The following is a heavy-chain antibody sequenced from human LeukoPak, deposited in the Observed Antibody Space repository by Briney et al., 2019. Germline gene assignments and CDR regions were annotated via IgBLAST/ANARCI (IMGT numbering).Heavy chain of an antibody. CDR1: GFTFSSYW. V-gene: IGHV3-74*01. D-gene: IGHD3-22*01. J-gene: IGHJ3*02. CDR3: ARVLDSSGFYYRNEPFDI. Sequence: GGSLRLSCAASGFTFSSYWMHWVRQAPGKGLVWVSRINSDGSRTYYADSVKGRFSVSRDNADNTLYLQMNSLRAEDTAVYYCARVLDSSGFYYRNEPFDIWGQGTMVTASS. CDR2: INSDGSRT.